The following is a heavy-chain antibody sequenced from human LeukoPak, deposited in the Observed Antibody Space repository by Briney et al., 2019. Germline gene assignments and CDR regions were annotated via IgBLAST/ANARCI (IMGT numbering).Heavy chain of an antibody. Sequence: SETLSLTCTVSGGSISRGGYYWSWIRQHPGKGLEWIGYIYYSGSTYYNPSLKSRVTISVDTSKNQFSLKLSSATAADTAVYYCARGRGYSGYDSYYYGMDVWGQGTTVTVSS. CDR1: GGSISRGGYY. CDR3: ARGRGYSGYDSYYYGMDV. J-gene: IGHJ6*02. D-gene: IGHD5-12*01. V-gene: IGHV4-31*03. CDR2: IYYSGST.